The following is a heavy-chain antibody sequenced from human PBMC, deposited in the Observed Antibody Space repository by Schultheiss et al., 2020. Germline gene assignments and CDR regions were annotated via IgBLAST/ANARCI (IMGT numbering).Heavy chain of an antibody. D-gene: IGHD5-18*01. CDR3: AKGTAMATLTPRLDY. J-gene: IGHJ4*02. CDR1: GFTFSSYA. V-gene: IGHV3-23*01. Sequence: GGSLRLSCATSGFTFSSYAMSWVRQGPGKGLEWVSAISGSAGSSSYADSVKGRFTSSRDNSKNTLYLQMNSLRAEDTAVYYCAKGTAMATLTPRLDYWGQGTLVTVPS. CDR2: ISGSAGSS.